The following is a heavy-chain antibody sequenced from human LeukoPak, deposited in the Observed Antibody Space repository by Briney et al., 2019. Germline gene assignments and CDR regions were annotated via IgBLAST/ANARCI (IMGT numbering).Heavy chain of an antibody. J-gene: IGHJ5*02. CDR1: GGTFSSYA. V-gene: IGHV1-69*13. Sequence: SVEVSCTASGGTFSSYAISWVRQAPGQGLEWMGGIIPIFGTANYAQMFQGRVTITADESTSTAYMELSSLRSEDTAVYYCARVEPGNWFDPWGQGTLVTVSS. CDR2: IIPIFGTA. CDR3: ARVEPGNWFDP. D-gene: IGHD1-1*01.